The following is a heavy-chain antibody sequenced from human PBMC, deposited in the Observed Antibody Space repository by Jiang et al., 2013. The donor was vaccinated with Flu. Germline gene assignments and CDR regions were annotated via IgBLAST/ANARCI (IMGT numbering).Heavy chain of an antibody. CDR2: IYYSGST. CDR1: GGSISSYY. D-gene: IGHD2-21*02. Sequence: GLVKPSETLSLTCTVSGGSISSYYWSWIRQPPGKGLEWIGYIYYSGSTNYNPSLKSRVTISVDTSKNQFSLKLSSVTAADTAVYYCARAVVTAIPNWFDPWGQGTLVTVSS. CDR3: ARAVVTAIPNWFDP. J-gene: IGHJ5*02. V-gene: IGHV4-59*01.